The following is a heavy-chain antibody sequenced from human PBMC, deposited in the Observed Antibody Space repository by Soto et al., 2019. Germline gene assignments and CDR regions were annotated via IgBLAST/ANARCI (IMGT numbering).Heavy chain of an antibody. CDR2: IIPIFGTA. D-gene: IGHD5-12*01. Sequence: QVQLVQSGAEVKKPGSSVKVSCKASGGTFSSYAISWVRQAPGQGLEWMGGIIPIFGTANYAQKFQGQVPITADEYTSTAYMELSSLRSEDTAVYYCARATTNSGYEYGGMDVWGQGTKVTVSS. CDR3: ARATTNSGYEYGGMDV. V-gene: IGHV1-69*01. CDR1: GGTFSSYA. J-gene: IGHJ6*02.